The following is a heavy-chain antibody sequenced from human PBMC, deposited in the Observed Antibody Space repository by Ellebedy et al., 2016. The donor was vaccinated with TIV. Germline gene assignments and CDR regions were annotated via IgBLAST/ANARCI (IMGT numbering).Heavy chain of an antibody. D-gene: IGHD4-23*01. CDR2: INHSGST. J-gene: IGHJ4*02. CDR3: ARDDRGTTVGLDY. Sequence: SETLSLXXAVYGGSFSGYYWSWIRQPPGKGLEWIGEINHSGSTNYNPSLKSRVTISVDTSKNQFSLKLSSVTAADTAVYYCARDDRGTTVGLDYWGQGTLVTVSS. V-gene: IGHV4-34*01. CDR1: GGSFSGYY.